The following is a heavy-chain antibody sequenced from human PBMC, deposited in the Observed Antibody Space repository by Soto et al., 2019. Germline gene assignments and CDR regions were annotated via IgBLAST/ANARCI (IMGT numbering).Heavy chain of an antibody. J-gene: IGHJ3*02. D-gene: IGHD2-15*01. CDR1: GGTFSSYT. Sequence: GASVKVSCKASGGTFSSYTISWVRQAPGQGLEWMGRIIPILGIANYAQKFQGRVTITADKSTSTAYMELSSLRSEDTAVYYCARDVVVAEAFDIWGQGTMVTVSS. CDR3: ARDVVVAEAFDI. V-gene: IGHV1-69*04. CDR2: IIPILGIA.